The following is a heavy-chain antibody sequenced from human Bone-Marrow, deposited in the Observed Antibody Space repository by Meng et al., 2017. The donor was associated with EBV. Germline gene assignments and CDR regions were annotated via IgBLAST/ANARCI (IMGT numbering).Heavy chain of an antibody. CDR2: IIPIFGTA. V-gene: IGHV1-69*01. Sequence: QVQLVQSGAEGKKPGSSVKVSCKASGGTFSSEAISWVRQAPGQGLEWMGGIIPIFGTANYAQKFQGRVTITADESTSTAYMELSSLRSEDTAVYYCASATNTAMVPTLTYWGQGTLVTVSS. CDR1: GGTFSSEA. J-gene: IGHJ4*02. CDR3: ASATNTAMVPTLTY. D-gene: IGHD5-18*01.